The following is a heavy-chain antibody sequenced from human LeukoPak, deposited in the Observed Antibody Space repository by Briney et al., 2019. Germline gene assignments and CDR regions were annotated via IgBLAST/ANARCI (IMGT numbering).Heavy chain of an antibody. J-gene: IGHJ3*01. D-gene: IGHD6-6*01. V-gene: IGHV3-7*03. CDR3: ARSSYSSSSSV. CDR2: IISDGSEG. CDR1: GLTFSGFW. Sequence: PGGSLRLSCAVSGLTFSGFWMSWSRQARGKGLEWVASIISDGSEGYYADVVKGRFTISRDNAKNSLYLQINSLRAEDTAVYYCARSSYSSSSSVWGQGTMVTVSS.